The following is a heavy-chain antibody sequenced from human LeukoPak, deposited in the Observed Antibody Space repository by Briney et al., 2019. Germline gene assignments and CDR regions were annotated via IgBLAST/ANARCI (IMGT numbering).Heavy chain of an antibody. CDR1: GYTFTSYG. CDR3: AREPQGYSYGSYYYGMDV. CDR2: ISAYNGNT. J-gene: IGHJ6*02. V-gene: IGHV1-18*01. Sequence: ASVKVSCKASGYTFTSYGISWVRQAPGQGLEWMGWISAYNGNTNYAQELQGRVTMTTDTSTSTAYMELRSLRSDDTAVYYCAREPQGYSYGSYYYGMDVWGQGTTVTVSS. D-gene: IGHD5-18*01.